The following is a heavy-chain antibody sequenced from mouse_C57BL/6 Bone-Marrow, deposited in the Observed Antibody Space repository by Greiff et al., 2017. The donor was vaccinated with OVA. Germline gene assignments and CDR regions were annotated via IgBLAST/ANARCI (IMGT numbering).Heavy chain of an antibody. CDR1: GYAFSNYW. CDR3: ARGAY. Sequence: LVESGAELVKPGASVKISCKASGYAFSNYWMNWVKQRPGKGLDWIGQIYPGDGDINYNGKFKGKATLTADKSSITAYMQFSSLTSEDSAVYFCARGAYWGQGTTLTVSS. V-gene: IGHV1-80*01. J-gene: IGHJ2*01. CDR2: IYPGDGDI.